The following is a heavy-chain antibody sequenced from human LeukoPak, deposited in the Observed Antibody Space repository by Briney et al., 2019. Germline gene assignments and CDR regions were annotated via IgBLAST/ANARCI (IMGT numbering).Heavy chain of an antibody. V-gene: IGHV3-23*01. CDR2: ISGSDTST. CDR1: GFTFSSYA. D-gene: IGHD5-24*01. J-gene: IGHJ6*02. CDR3: AKEGRDVKNARYGMDV. Sequence: PGGSLRLSCAASGFTFSSYAMSWVRQAPGKGLEWVSVISGSDTSTFYVDSVKGRFTFSRDNSKNTLYLQMNSLRAEDTAVYYCAKEGRDVKNARYGMDVWGQGTTVTVSS.